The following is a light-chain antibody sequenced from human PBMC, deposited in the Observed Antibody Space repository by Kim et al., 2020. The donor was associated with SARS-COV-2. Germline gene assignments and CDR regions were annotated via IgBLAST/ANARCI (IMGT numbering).Light chain of an antibody. CDR2: GAS. J-gene: IGKJ5*01. V-gene: IGKV3-20*01. CDR3: QQYGSSIT. CDR1: QSVGSSY. Sequence: SPGERATLSCRASQSVGSSYLAGYQQKPGQAPRLLIHGASNRATGIPDRFTGTGSGTDFTLTISRLEPQDFAVYYCQQYGSSITFGQGTRLEIK.